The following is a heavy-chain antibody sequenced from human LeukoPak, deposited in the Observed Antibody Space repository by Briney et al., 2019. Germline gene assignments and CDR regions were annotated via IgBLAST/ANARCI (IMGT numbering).Heavy chain of an antibody. Sequence: GRSLRLSCAASGFTFSSYGMHWVRQAPGKGLDWVAVIPYDGSDKYYADSVKGRFTISRDNSKNTLYLQMNSLRPEDTAVYYCARDGASRGAPDDYWGQGTLVTVSS. V-gene: IGHV3-30*03. J-gene: IGHJ4*02. CDR2: IPYDGSDK. CDR1: GFTFSSYG. D-gene: IGHD2-15*01. CDR3: ARDGASRGAPDDY.